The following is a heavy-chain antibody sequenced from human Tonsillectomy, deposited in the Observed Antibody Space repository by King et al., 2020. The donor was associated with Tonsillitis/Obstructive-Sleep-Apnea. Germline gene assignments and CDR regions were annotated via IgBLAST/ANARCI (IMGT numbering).Heavy chain of an antibody. Sequence: VQLVESGGALVQPGGSLRLSCAGSGFTFTTYWMTWVRQAPGKGLEWVANIKRDGSEKNYVDSVKGRFTISRDNAKNSLYLQMNSLRAEDTAVYYCARVLSYCSGGSCYDRFDYWGQGTLVTVSS. CDR1: GFTFTTYW. J-gene: IGHJ4*02. CDR3: ARVLSYCSGGSCYDRFDY. CDR2: IKRDGSEK. V-gene: IGHV3-7*04. D-gene: IGHD2-15*01.